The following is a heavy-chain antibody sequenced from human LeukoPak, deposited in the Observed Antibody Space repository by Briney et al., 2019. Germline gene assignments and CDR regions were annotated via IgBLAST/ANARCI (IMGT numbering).Heavy chain of an antibody. V-gene: IGHV1-18*01. CDR2: ISAYNGNT. D-gene: IGHD2/OR15-2a*01. Sequence: ASVKVSCKASGYTFTSYGISWVRQAPGQGLEWMGWISAYNGNTNYAQKLQGRVTMTRDTSISTAYMELTRLRSDDTAVYYCATQLSTVHYWGQGTLVTVSS. CDR3: ATQLSTVHY. CDR1: GYTFTSYG. J-gene: IGHJ4*02.